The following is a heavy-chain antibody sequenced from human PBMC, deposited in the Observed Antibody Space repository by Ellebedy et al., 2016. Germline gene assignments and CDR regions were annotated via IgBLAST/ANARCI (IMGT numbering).Heavy chain of an antibody. CDR1: GGSISNYY. V-gene: IGHV4-59*01. CDR2: IYSRGGT. D-gene: IGHD3-10*01. J-gene: IGHJ6*01. CDR3: ASRHKEHATGSAYYYFGLDF. Sequence: SETLSLTXIVSGGSISNYYWSWIRQPPGKGLEGIGHIYSRGGTNYNPSLKSSVTISEDTSKNQFSLKLSSVTAADTAVYYCASRHKEHATGSAYYYFGLDFWGQGTTVTVSS.